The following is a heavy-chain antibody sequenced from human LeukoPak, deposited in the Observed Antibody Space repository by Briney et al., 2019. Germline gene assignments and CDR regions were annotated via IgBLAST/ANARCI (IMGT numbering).Heavy chain of an antibody. Sequence: SETLSLTCTVSGGSISSYYWSWIRQPPGKGLEWIGYIYYSGSTNYNPSLKSRVTISVDTSKNQFSLKLSSVTAADTAVYYCARSVGYSSSWHGIDYWGQGTLVTVSS. CDR2: IYYSGST. D-gene: IGHD6-13*01. CDR1: GGSISSYY. J-gene: IGHJ4*02. CDR3: ARSVGYSSSWHGIDY. V-gene: IGHV4-59*01.